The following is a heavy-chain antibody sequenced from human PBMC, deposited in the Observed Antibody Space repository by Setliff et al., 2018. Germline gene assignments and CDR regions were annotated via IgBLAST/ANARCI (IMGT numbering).Heavy chain of an antibody. J-gene: IGHJ6*03. Sequence: PSETLSPTCTVSGGSISSSSYYWGWIRQPPGKGLEWIGSIYYSGSTYYNPSLNSRGTISVDTSRDQFSLRLSSVTAADTAVYYCARDLYSSSSGGFYYYYYYMDVWGKGTTVTVSS. CDR2: IYYSGST. CDR3: ARDLYSSSSGGFYYYYYYMDV. CDR1: GGSISSSSYY. V-gene: IGHV4-39*07. D-gene: IGHD6-6*01.